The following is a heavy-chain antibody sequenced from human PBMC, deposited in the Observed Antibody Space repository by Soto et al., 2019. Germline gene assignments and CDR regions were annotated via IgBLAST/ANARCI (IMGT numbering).Heavy chain of an antibody. CDR1: GFTFSSYA. V-gene: IGHV3-23*01. CDR3: AKDERFLEWLLKMDYYYYYGMDV. Sequence: PGGSLRLSCAASGFTFSSYAMSWVRQAPGKGLEWVSAISGSGGSTYYADSVKGRFTISRDNSKNTLYLQMNSLRAEDTAVYYCAKDERFLEWLLKMDYYYYYGMDVWGQGTTVTVSS. CDR2: ISGSGGST. J-gene: IGHJ6*02. D-gene: IGHD3-3*01.